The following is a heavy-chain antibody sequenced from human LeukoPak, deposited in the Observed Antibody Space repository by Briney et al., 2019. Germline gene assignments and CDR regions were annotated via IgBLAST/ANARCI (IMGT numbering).Heavy chain of an antibody. CDR1: GGSISSYY. CDR3: ARVDTAMVSLDY. J-gene: IGHJ4*02. V-gene: IGHV4-59*08. Sequence: SETLSLTCTVSGGSISSYYWSWIRQPPGKGLEWVGYIYYSGSTNYNPSLKSRVTISVDTSKNQFSLKLSSVTAADTAVYDCARVDTAMVSLDYWGQGTLVTVSS. D-gene: IGHD5-18*01. CDR2: IYYSGST.